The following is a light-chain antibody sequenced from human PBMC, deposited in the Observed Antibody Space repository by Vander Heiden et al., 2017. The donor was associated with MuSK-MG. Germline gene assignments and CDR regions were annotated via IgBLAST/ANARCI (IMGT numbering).Light chain of an antibody. V-gene: IGKV1-6*01. Sequence: IQMTQSPYTLYASIEDRVSITCRASQGIRNDLAWYQQKPGKAPKLLIYAASYVQSGVPSRFSGSGSGTDFTLTISSRQPEDFATYYCQHDHNFPFTFGQGTKVDIK. CDR1: QGIRND. CDR2: AAS. CDR3: QHDHNFPFT. J-gene: IGKJ2*01.